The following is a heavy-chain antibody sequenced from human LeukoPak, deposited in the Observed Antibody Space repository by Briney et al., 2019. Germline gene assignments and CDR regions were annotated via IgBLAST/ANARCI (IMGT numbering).Heavy chain of an antibody. CDR3: ARVWGYCSSTSCPRLVDY. D-gene: IGHD2-2*01. CDR1: GFTFSSYW. V-gene: IGHV3-74*01. CDR2: INSDGSST. J-gene: IGHJ4*02. Sequence: PGGSLRLSCAASGFTFSSYWMHWVRQAPGKGLVWVSRINSDGSSTSYADSVKGRFTISRDNAKNTLYLQMNSLRAEDTAVYYCARVWGYCSSTSCPRLVDYWGQGTLVTVSS.